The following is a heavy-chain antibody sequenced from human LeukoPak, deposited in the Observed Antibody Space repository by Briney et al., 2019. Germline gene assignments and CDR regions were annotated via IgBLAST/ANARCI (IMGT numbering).Heavy chain of an antibody. Sequence: GRSLRPSCAASGFTFSSYGMHWVRQAPGKGLEWVAVIWYDGSNKYYADSVKGRFTISRDNSKNTLYLQMNSLRAEDTAVYYCARGLDYYGSGGYGVDYWGQGTLVTVSS. D-gene: IGHD3-10*01. V-gene: IGHV3-33*01. CDR1: GFTFSSYG. J-gene: IGHJ4*02. CDR3: ARGLDYYGSGGYGVDY. CDR2: IWYDGSNK.